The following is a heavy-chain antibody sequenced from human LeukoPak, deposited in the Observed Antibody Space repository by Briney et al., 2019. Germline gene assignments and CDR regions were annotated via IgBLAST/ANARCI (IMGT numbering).Heavy chain of an antibody. CDR3: ARVAYSYERGFFDY. Sequence: GGSLRLSCAASGFTFSSYWMSWVRQAPGKGLEWVAVIWYDGTNKYYVDSVKGRFTISRDISENTLYLQMNSLRAEDTAVYYCARVAYSYERGFFDYWGQGTLVTVSS. V-gene: IGHV3-33*08. CDR2: IWYDGTNK. J-gene: IGHJ4*02. D-gene: IGHD5-18*01. CDR1: GFTFSSYW.